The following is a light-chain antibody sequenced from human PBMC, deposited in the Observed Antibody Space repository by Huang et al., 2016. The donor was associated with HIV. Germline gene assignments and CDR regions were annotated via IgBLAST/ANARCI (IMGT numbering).Light chain of an antibody. J-gene: IGKJ4*01. CDR1: QDISNY. Sequence: DIQMTQSPSSLSASVGDRVTITCQASQDISNYLKWYQQKPGKAPKLLIYDASNLETGVPSRFSGSGSGTDFTFTISSLQPEDIATYYCQQYDNLPVTFGGGTKVEIK. V-gene: IGKV1-33*01. CDR3: QQYDNLPVT. CDR2: DAS.